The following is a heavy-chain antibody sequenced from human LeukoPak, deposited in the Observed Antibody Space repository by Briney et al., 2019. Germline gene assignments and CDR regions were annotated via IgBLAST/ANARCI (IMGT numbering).Heavy chain of an antibody. CDR1: GGSISSYY. D-gene: IGHD4-17*01. J-gene: IGHJ6*02. Sequence: SETLSLTCTVSGGSISSYYWSWIRQPPGKGLEWIGYIYYSGSTNYNPSLKSRVTISVDTSKNQFSLKLSSVTAADTAVYYCAREVSDYGDYFYYYGMDVWGQGTTVTVSS. CDR3: AREVSDYGDYFYYYGMDV. V-gene: IGHV4-59*01. CDR2: IYYSGST.